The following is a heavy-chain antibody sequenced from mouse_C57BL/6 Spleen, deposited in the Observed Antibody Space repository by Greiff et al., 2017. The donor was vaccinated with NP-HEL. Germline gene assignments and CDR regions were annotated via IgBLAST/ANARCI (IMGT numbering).Heavy chain of an antibody. CDR2: IDPANGNT. D-gene: IGHD4-1*01. J-gene: IGHJ2*01. V-gene: IGHV14-3*01. CDR3: ARPSLTGTGGMDY. Sequence: EVMLVESVAELVRPGASVKLSCTASGFNIKNTYMHWVKQRPEQGLEWIGRIDPANGNTKYAPKFQGKATITADTSSNTAYLQLSSLTSEDTAIYYCARPSLTGTGGMDYWGQGTTLTVSS. CDR1: GFNIKNTY.